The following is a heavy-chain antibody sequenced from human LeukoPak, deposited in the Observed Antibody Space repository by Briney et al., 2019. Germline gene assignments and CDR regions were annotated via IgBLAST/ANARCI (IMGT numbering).Heavy chain of an antibody. J-gene: IGHJ3*02. D-gene: IGHD6-19*01. CDR2: IWYDGSNK. Sequence: PGGSLRLSCVASGFIFSSHGMHWVRQAPGKGLEWVAVIWYDGSNKCYADSVKGRFTISRDNSKNTLYLQMNSLRADDTAVYYCARDRYSSGWANAFDIWGQGTVVTVSS. CDR1: GFIFSSHG. V-gene: IGHV3-33*01. CDR3: ARDRYSSGWANAFDI.